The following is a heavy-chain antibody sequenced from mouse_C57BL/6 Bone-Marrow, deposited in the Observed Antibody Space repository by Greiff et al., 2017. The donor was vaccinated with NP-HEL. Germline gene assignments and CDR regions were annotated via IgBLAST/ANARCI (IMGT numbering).Heavy chain of an antibody. D-gene: IGHD1-1*01. V-gene: IGHV1-42*01. CDR2: INPSTGGT. CDR1: GYSFTGYY. CDR3: ARYYYGSSYY. Sequence: VQLQQSGPELVKPGASVKISCKASGYSFTGYYMNWVKQSPEKSLEWIGEINPSTGGTTYNQKFKAKATLTVDKSSSTAYMQLKSLTSEDSAVYYCARYYYGSSYYWGQGTLVTVSA. J-gene: IGHJ3*01.